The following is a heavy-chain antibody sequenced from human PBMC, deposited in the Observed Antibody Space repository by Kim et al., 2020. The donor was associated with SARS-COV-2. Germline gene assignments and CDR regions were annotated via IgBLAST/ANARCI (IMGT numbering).Heavy chain of an antibody. J-gene: IGHJ4*02. CDR2: IYYSWST. D-gene: IGHD1-26*01. CDR3: ARLSRDGSYSFDY. V-gene: IGHV4-59*13. CDR1: GGSISSYY. Sequence: SETLSLTCTVSGGSISSYYWIWIRQPPGKGLEWIGYIYYSWSTNDNPSLKSRVTISVDTSKNQFSLKLSSVTAADTAVYYCARLSRDGSYSFDYWGQGTPVTVSS.